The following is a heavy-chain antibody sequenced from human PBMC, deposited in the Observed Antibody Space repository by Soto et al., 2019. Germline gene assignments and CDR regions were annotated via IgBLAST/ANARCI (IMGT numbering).Heavy chain of an antibody. D-gene: IGHD3-9*01. Sequence: GESLKISCKASGYTFTSYGISWVRQAPGQGLEWMGWISAYNGNTNYAQKLQGRVTMTTDTSTSTAYMELRSLRSDDTAVYYCARVGHHRVGSVLRYFDWYEGYYYGMDVWGQVTTVTVSS. V-gene: IGHV1-18*04. CDR3: ARVGHHRVGSVLRYFDWYEGYYYGMDV. CDR1: GYTFTSYG. CDR2: ISAYNGNT. J-gene: IGHJ6*02.